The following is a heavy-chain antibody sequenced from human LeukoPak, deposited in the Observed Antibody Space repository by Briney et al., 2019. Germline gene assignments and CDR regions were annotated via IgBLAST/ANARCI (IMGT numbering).Heavy chain of an antibody. CDR1: GFTFSSYA. CDR2: ISYDGSNK. J-gene: IGHJ4*02. Sequence: GGSLRLSCAASGFTFSSYAMHWVRQAPGKGLEWVAVISYDGSNKYYADSVKGRFTISRDNSKNTLYLQMNSLRAEDTAVYYCAREPHHDYGGKGGFDYWGQGTLVTVSS. D-gene: IGHD4-23*01. V-gene: IGHV3-30-3*01. CDR3: AREPHHDYGGKGGFDY.